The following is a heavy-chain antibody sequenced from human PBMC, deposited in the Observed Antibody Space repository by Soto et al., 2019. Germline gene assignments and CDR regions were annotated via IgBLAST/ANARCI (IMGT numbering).Heavy chain of an antibody. J-gene: IGHJ4*02. V-gene: IGHV1-18*01. CDR3: ARGRYGDY. CDR1: GYIFTTYG. Sequence: QVHLVQSGAEVKKPGASVKVSCKGSGYIFTTYGITWVRQAPGQGLEWMGWISAHNGNTNYAQKLQGRVTVTRDTSTSAAYRGLRTLRSDDTALYYWARGRYGDYWGQGALVTVSS. CDR2: ISAHNGNT. D-gene: IGHD1-1*01.